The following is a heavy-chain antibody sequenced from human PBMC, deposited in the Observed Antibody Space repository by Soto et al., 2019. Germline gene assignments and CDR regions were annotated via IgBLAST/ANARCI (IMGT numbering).Heavy chain of an antibody. CDR3: ARELQGLYYFDY. D-gene: IGHD2-15*01. Sequence: APLPASCKPSGSAIIGYAKHWVRQAPGQRLEWMGWINAGNGNTKYSQKFQGRVTITRDTSASTAYMELTSLRSEDTAVYYCARELQGLYYFDYWGQGNLVTVSS. CDR2: INAGNGNT. CDR1: GSAIIGYA. V-gene: IGHV1-3*01. J-gene: IGHJ4*02.